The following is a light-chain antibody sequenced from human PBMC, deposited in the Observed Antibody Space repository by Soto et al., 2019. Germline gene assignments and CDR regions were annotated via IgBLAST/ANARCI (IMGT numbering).Light chain of an antibody. Sequence: QSVLTQPASVSGSPGQSITISCTGTSSDVCGYNYVSWYQQHPGKAPKLMIYEVSNRPSGVSNRFSGSKSGNTASLTISGLQSEDEADYYCSSYTSSSTLFYVFGTGTKLTVL. CDR2: EVS. J-gene: IGLJ1*01. CDR1: SSDVCGYNY. V-gene: IGLV2-14*01. CDR3: SSYTSSSTLFYV.